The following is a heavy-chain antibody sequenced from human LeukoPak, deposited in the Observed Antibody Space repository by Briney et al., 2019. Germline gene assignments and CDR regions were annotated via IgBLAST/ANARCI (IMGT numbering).Heavy chain of an antibody. Sequence: GGSLRLSCAASGFTVSSNYMSWVRQAPGKGLEWVSVIYSGGSTYYADSVKGRFTISRDNSKNTLYLQTNSLRAEDTAVYYCAKARSGYGSGSHFDYWGQGTLVTVSS. V-gene: IGHV3-53*01. CDR1: GFTVSSNY. D-gene: IGHD3-10*01. J-gene: IGHJ4*02. CDR3: AKARSGYGSGSHFDY. CDR2: IYSGGST.